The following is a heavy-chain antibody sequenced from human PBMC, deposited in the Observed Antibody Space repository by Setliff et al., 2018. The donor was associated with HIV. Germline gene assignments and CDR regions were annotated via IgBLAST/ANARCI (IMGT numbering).Heavy chain of an antibody. CDR1: GFTFNHHG. V-gene: IGHV1-18*01. CDR2: ISAYNGGT. D-gene: IGHD6-19*01. CDR3: ARDPSNTSGWLPYYDY. J-gene: IGHJ4*02. Sequence: ASVKVSCKTSGFTFNHHGITWVRQAPGQGLEWMGWISAYNGGTKYSQTFQGRVTMTTDTSTATAFMELRSLRSDDTAVYYCARDPSNTSGWLPYYDYWGQGTLVTVSS.